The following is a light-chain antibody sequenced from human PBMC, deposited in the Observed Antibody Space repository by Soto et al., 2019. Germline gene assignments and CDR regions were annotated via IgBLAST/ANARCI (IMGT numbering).Light chain of an antibody. CDR1: SSDVGDYNY. CDR2: DVS. Sequence: QSALTQPASVSGSPEQSITISCTGTSSDVGDYNYVSWYQQHPGKAPKLMIYDVSNRPSGVSNRFSGSKSGNTASLTISGLQAEDEAAYYCSSYTSSGTDVFGTGTKHTVL. V-gene: IGLV2-14*01. CDR3: SSYTSSGTDV. J-gene: IGLJ1*01.